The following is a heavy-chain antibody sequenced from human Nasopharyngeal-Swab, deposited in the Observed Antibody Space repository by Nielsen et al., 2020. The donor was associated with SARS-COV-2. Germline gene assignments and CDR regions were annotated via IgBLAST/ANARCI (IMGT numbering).Heavy chain of an antibody. Sequence: GSLRLPCTVSGDSISRSDDYWGWIRQTPGKGLEWIVSTYRSGSGSAYYNPSLKSRVTISIVPSKNLFSLNLKSVTAADTAVYYCARIIRRRGWYSHVDYWGQGTLVTVSS. J-gene: IGHJ4*02. D-gene: IGHD6-19*01. V-gene: IGHV4-39*07. CDR1: GDSISRSDDY. CDR2: TYRSGSGSA. CDR3: ARIIRRRGWYSHVDY.